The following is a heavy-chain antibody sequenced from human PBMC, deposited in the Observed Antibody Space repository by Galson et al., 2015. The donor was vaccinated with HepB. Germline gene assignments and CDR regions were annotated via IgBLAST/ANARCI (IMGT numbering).Heavy chain of an antibody. CDR1: GGTFSSYA. CDR2: IIPIFGIA. J-gene: IGHJ4*02. V-gene: IGHV1-69*13. CDR3: ARDSRDYYDSSGSKIDY. D-gene: IGHD3-22*01. Sequence: SVKVSCKASGGTFSSYAISWVRQAPGQGLEWMGGIIPIFGIANYAQKFQGRVTITADESTSTAYMELSSLRSEDTAVYYCARDSRDYYDSSGSKIDYWGQGTLVTVSS.